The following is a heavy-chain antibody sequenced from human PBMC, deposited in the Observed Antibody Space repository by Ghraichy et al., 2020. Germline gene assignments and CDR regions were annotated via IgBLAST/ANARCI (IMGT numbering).Heavy chain of an antibody. CDR2: INDDGSST. Sequence: GGSLRLSCAASGFTFSKYWMHWVRQAPGKGLVWISRINDDGSSTTHADSVKGRFTISRDNAKNTLYLQMNGLRVEDTAVYYCAGPLSHDASDTWGQGTMVTVSS. V-gene: IGHV3-74*01. J-gene: IGHJ3*02. CDR1: GFTFSKYW. CDR3: AGPLSHDASDT.